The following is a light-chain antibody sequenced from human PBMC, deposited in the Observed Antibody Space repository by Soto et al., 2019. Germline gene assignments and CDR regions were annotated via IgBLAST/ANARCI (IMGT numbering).Light chain of an antibody. V-gene: IGKV1-9*01. CDR1: HDISTF. Sequence: VQLTHSPSLLSASILYRVTITCLASHDISTFLAWYQQKPGKAPKLLIYEASTLQSGVPSRFSGSGSGTEFTLTISGLLPEDFAAYSCQQSYSTTWTFGQGTKVDIK. J-gene: IGKJ1*01. CDR2: EAS. CDR3: QQSYSTTWT.